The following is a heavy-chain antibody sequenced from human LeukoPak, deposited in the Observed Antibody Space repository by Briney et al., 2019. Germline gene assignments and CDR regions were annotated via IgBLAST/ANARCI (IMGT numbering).Heavy chain of an antibody. CDR2: ISGSGGST. J-gene: IGHJ4*02. D-gene: IGHD6-19*01. Sequence: PGGSLRLSCAASGFTFSSYAMSWVRQAPGKGLEWVSAISGSGGSTYYADSVKGRFTISRDNSKNTLYLQMNSLRAEDTAVYYCTIAEFNSSGFNWGQGTLVTVSS. CDR1: GFTFSSYA. V-gene: IGHV3-23*01. CDR3: TIAEFNSSGFN.